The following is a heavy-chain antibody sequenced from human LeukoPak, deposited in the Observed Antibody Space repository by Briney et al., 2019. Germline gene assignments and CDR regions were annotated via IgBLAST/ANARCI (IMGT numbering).Heavy chain of an antibody. J-gene: IGHJ4*02. CDR1: GFIFRTSA. CDR3: AKDLSPGVY. CDR2: ISYDGSSK. V-gene: IGHV3-30*04. Sequence: GRSLRLPCAASGFIFRTSAIHWVRQAPGKGLEWVAIISYDGSSKYYADFVKGRFTISRDNSRNTLYLQMDSLRAEDTAVYYCAKDLSPGVYWGQGTLVTVSS.